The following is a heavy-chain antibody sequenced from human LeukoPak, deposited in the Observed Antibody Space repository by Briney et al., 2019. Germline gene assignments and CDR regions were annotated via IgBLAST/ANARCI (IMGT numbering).Heavy chain of an antibody. Sequence: GGSLRLSCAASGFPFSSYSMTWVRQAPGKGLEWVANIKPDGTTKFYVDSVKGRFTISRDNALNSLYLQMNSLRAEDTAIYYCARSIPYGTTWYGRSDYWGKGTLVTVSS. J-gene: IGHJ4*02. CDR3: ARSIPYGTTWYGRSDY. D-gene: IGHD6-13*01. CDR1: GFPFSSYS. V-gene: IGHV3-7*03. CDR2: IKPDGTTK.